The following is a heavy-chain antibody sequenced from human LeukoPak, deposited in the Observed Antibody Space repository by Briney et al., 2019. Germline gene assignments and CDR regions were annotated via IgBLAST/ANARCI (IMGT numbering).Heavy chain of an antibody. J-gene: IGHJ6*02. Sequence: SVKVFCKASGGTFSRYAISWVRQAPGQGLEWMGRIIPILGIANYAQKFQGRVTITADKSTSTAYMELSSLRSEDTAVYYCARDQPHYYGMDVWGQGTTVTVSS. CDR1: GGTFSRYA. CDR2: IIPILGIA. V-gene: IGHV1-69*04. CDR3: ARDQPHYYGMDV. D-gene: IGHD2-2*01.